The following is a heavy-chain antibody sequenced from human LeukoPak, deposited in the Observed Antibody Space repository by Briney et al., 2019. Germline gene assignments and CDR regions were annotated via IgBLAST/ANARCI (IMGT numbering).Heavy chain of an antibody. CDR1: GFTFSDYY. V-gene: IGHV3-11*01. D-gene: IGHD3-22*01. CDR2: ISRSGSTT. Sequence: GGSLRLSCAASGFTFSDYYMSWIRQAPGKGLEWVSYISRSGSTTYYADSVKGRFTISRDNSKNTLYLQMNSLRAEDTAVYYCAKEGAYYDSSGYYYWGQGTLVTVSS. CDR3: AKEGAYYDSSGYYY. J-gene: IGHJ4*02.